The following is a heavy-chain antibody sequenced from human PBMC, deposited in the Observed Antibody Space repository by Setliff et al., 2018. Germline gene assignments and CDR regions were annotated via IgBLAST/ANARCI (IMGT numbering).Heavy chain of an antibody. CDR2: VYSNVGT. J-gene: IGHJ5*01. D-gene: IGHD7-27*01. Sequence: TLSLTCTVSGASINSHYWSWIRQPAGKGLEWIGRVYSNVGTNFNPSLKSRVTMSIDTSKNQFSLKLTSVTAADTAVYYCVRDLPELTGRSFDPWGQGTQVTVSS. CDR3: VRDLPELTGRSFDP. V-gene: IGHV4-4*07. CDR1: GASINSHY.